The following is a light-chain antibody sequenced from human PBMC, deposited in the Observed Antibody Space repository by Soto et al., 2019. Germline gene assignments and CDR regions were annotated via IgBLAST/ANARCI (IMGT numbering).Light chain of an antibody. CDR3: PQYDSSPLT. CDR2: GAS. CDR1: QSVSSSF. V-gene: IGKV3-20*01. J-gene: IGKJ4*01. Sequence: EIVLTQSPGTLSLSPGDRATLSCRASQSVSSSFLAWYQQKPGQAPRLLIYGASSRATGIPDRFSGSGSGTAFALTISRLEPEDVAVYYCPQYDSSPLTFGGGTKVEIK.